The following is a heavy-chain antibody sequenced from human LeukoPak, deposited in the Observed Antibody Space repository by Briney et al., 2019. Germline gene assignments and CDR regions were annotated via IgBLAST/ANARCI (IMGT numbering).Heavy chain of an antibody. CDR2: IKWDGSFI. CDR3: ARGRIAVTGPHYFDY. D-gene: IGHD6-19*01. V-gene: IGHV3-20*04. Sequence: GGSLRLSCAASGFTFDDFAMGWVRQAPGKGPEWVSDIKWDGSFIRYADSVRGRFTISRDNAKNSLDLEMNSLGVEDTALYYCARGRIAVTGPHYFDYWGQGTLVTVSS. CDR1: GFTFDDFA. J-gene: IGHJ4*02.